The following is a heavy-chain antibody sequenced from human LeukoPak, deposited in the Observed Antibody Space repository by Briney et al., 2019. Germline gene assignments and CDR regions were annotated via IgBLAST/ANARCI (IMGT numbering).Heavy chain of an antibody. Sequence: ASVKVSCKASGYTFTAYYIHWVRQAPGQGLEWMGWINPNTGGTNYAQNFQGRVTMTRDTSISTAYMELSRLTSDDTAVYYCAREVPRGYYDSSGYSKHAFDIWGQGTMVTVSS. CDR3: AREVPRGYYDSSGYSKHAFDI. V-gene: IGHV1-2*02. J-gene: IGHJ3*02. D-gene: IGHD3-22*01. CDR2: INPNTGGT. CDR1: GYTFTAYY.